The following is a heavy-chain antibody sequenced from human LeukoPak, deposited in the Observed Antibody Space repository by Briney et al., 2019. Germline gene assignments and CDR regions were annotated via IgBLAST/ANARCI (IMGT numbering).Heavy chain of an antibody. CDR2: ISTSGRT. CDR1: GFTLRYYA. Sequence: PGGSLRLSCAASGFTLRYYAMNLVPPAPREGLEGVSLISTSGRTHYADSVEGRFTISRDNSKNTLYLQMNSLRAEDTALYYCAKDLHYYVAMDVWGQGTAVTVSS. CDR3: AKDLHYYVAMDV. V-gene: IGHV3-23*01. D-gene: IGHD3-10*02. J-gene: IGHJ6*02.